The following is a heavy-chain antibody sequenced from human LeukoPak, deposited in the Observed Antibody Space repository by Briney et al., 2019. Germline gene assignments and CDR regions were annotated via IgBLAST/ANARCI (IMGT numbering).Heavy chain of an antibody. CDR3: TRGAGWLIDY. Sequence: ASETLSLTCTVSGVSISSSSYYGGWIRQSPGKGLEWIGSIYYTGSTYYNPSLKSRVTISVDTSKEQLSLKVNSVTAADTAVYYCTRGAGWLIDYWGQGILVTVSS. CDR1: GVSISSSSYY. J-gene: IGHJ4*02. V-gene: IGHV4-39*07. CDR2: IYYTGST. D-gene: IGHD3-16*01.